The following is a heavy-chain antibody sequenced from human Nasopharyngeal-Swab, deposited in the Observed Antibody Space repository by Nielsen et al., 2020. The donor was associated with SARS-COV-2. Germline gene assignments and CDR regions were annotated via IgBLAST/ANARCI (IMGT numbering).Heavy chain of an antibody. Sequence: GGSLRLSCAASGFTFSDYYMSWIRQAPGKGLEWVSYISSSGSTIYYADSVKGRFTISRDNAKNSLYLQMNSLRAEDTAVYYCARVDIAAAGTWLFDYWGQGTQVTVSS. V-gene: IGHV3-11*01. CDR3: ARVDIAAAGTWLFDY. D-gene: IGHD6-13*01. J-gene: IGHJ4*02. CDR1: GFTFSDYY. CDR2: ISSSGSTI.